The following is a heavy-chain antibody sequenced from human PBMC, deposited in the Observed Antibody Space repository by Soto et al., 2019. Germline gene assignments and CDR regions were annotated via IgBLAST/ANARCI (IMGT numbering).Heavy chain of an antibody. V-gene: IGHV4-30-4*01. D-gene: IGHD4-4*01. J-gene: IGHJ5*02. CDR2: IYYSGST. CDR3: ASLRDYSNWIDP. Sequence: SETLSLTCTVSGGSISGGGYYWSWIRQPPGKGLEWIGYIYYSGSTYYNPSLKSRVTISVDTSKNQFSLKLSSVTAADTAVYYCASLRDYSNWIDPWGQGTLVTVSS. CDR1: GGSISGGGYY.